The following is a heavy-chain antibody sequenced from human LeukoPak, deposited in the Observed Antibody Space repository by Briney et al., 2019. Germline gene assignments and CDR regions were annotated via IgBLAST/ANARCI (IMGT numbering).Heavy chain of an antibody. CDR2: ISYDGSNK. CDR1: GFTFSSHA. Sequence: PGGSLRLSCAASGFTFSSHAIHWVRKAPGKGLEWVSVISYDGSNKYYADSVKGRFTISRDNSKNTLYLQMSSLRAEDTAVYYCAPRNVGATLFDYWGQGTLVTVSS. J-gene: IGHJ4*02. CDR3: APRNVGATLFDY. D-gene: IGHD1-26*01. V-gene: IGHV3-30*14.